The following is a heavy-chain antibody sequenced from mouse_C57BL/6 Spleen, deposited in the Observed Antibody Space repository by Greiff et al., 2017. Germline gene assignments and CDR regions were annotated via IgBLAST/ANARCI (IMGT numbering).Heavy chain of an antibody. Sequence: VQLQQSGAELVRPGASVTLSCTASGFNIKDDYMHWVKQRTEQGLEWIGWIDPENGDTEYASKFQGKATITADTSSNTAYLQLSSLTSEDTAVAYFTWCYGRAWFAYWGQGTLVTVSA. V-gene: IGHV14-4*01. D-gene: IGHD1-1*01. J-gene: IGHJ3*01. CDR3: TWCYGRAWFAY. CDR2: IDPENGDT. CDR1: GFNIKDDY.